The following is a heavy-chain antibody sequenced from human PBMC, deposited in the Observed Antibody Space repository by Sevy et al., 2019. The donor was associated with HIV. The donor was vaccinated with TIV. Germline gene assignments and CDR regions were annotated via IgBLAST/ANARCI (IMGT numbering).Heavy chain of an antibody. D-gene: IGHD6-13*01. CDR3: ARVWGYSSSWYEFEFDY. V-gene: IGHV1-69*13. CDR2: IIPIFRTA. J-gene: IGHJ4*02. Sequence: APVKVSCKASGGTFSSYAISWVRQAPRQGLERRGGIIPIFRTANYAQKFQGRVTITADESTSTAYMELSSLRSEDTALYYCARVWGYSSSWYEFEFDYWGQGTLVNVSS. CDR1: GGTFSSYA.